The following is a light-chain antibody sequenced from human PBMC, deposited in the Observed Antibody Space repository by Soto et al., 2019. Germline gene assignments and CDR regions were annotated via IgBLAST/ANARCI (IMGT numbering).Light chain of an antibody. V-gene: IGLV2-14*01. CDR3: SSYTSSSTYV. Sequence: SALTQPASVSGSPRPSIAISCTGTSSDVGGYNYVSWYQQHPGKAPKLMIYDVSDRPSGVSNRFSGSKSGNTASLTISGLQAEDEADYYCSSYTSSSTYVFGTGTKVTV. CDR2: DVS. J-gene: IGLJ1*01. CDR1: SSDVGGYNY.